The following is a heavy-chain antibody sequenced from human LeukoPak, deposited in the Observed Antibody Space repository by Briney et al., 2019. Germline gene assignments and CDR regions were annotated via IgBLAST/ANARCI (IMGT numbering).Heavy chain of an antibody. Sequence: GGSLRLSCAASGFIFSTYNIDWVRQAPGKGLEWVSSISSSSSYIYYADSVKGRFTISRDNAKNSLYLQMNSLRAEDTAVYYCAREGFCSGGSCYSGNAFDIWGQGTMVTVSS. CDR2: ISSSSSYI. CDR3: AREGFCSGGSCYSGNAFDI. V-gene: IGHV3-21*01. CDR1: GFIFSTYN. D-gene: IGHD2-15*01. J-gene: IGHJ3*02.